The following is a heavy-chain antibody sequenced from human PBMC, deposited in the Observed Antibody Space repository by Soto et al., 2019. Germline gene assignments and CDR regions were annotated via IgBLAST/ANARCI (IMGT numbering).Heavy chain of an antibody. V-gene: IGHV1-2*04. Sequence: XSVKVSCKASGYTFTGYYLHWVRQAPGQGLEWMGWINPNSGGTNYAQKFQGWVTMTWDTSISTAYMELSRLTSDDTAVYYCAREAAYYDSSGYYHYWGQG. CDR1: GYTFTGYY. D-gene: IGHD3-22*01. CDR2: INPNSGGT. CDR3: AREAAYYDSSGYYHY. J-gene: IGHJ4*02.